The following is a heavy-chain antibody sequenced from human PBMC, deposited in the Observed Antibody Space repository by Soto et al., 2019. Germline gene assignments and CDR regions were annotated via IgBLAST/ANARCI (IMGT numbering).Heavy chain of an antibody. J-gene: IGHJ4*02. CDR2: INPKNDNT. D-gene: IGHD3-16*02. Sequence: ASVKVSCKASGYTFTTSDINWVRQAPGQGLEWMGWINPKNDNTGYAKKFQGRVTMTKNTTINTAYLELTFFSSDYTAVYYCARGPSSYDYWGQGTLVTVSS. CDR3: ARGPSSYDY. V-gene: IGHV1-8*01. CDR1: GYTFTTSD.